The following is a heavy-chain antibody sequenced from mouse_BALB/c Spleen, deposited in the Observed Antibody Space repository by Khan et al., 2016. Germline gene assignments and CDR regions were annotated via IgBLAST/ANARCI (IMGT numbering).Heavy chain of an antibody. CDR1: GFSLTTYG. CDR2: IWTGGST. Sequence: QVQLKQSGPGLVQPSQSLSITCTVSGFSLTTYGVHWVRQSPGKGLEWLGVIWTGGSTDYNAAFISRLSISKDNSKSQVFFQMNSLQANDTAIYXGASLWLRRGDPYWGQGTLVTVSA. J-gene: IGHJ3*01. CDR3: ASLWLRRGDPY. V-gene: IGHV2-2*02. D-gene: IGHD2-2*01.